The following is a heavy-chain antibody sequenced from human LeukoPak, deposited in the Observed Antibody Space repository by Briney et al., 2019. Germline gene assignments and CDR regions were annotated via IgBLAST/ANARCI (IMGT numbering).Heavy chain of an antibody. D-gene: IGHD1-1*01. CDR1: GYTFTSYY. CDR2: INPSGGST. Sequence: ASVTVSCKASGYTFTSYYIDWVRQAPGQGLEWMGVINPSGGSTRYAQKFQGRVTMTGEPSTRRVYMELSSLTSDDTAVYYCARGTTDAYWGQRTPVPVSS. CDR3: ARGTTDAY. V-gene: IGHV1-46*01. J-gene: IGHJ4*02.